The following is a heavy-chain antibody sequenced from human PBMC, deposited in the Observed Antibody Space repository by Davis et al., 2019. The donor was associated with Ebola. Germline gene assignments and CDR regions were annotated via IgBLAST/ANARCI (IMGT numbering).Heavy chain of an antibody. CDR2: IYPGDSDT. D-gene: IGHD3-3*01. CDR3: ARPVLAGTKGGFDV. CDR1: GYSFPGYW. J-gene: IGHJ3*01. Sequence: GESLNISCKGSGYSFPGYWIGWVRQMPGKGLEWMGIIYPGDSDTRYSPPFQGQVTISADKSITTAYLQWSSLKASDTAMYYCARPVLAGTKGGFDVWGQGTVVTVSS. V-gene: IGHV5-51*01.